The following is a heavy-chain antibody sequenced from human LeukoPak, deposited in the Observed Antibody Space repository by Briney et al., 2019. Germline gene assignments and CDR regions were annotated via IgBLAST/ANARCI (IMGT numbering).Heavy chain of an antibody. CDR1: GFPFSNHW. Sequence: GGSLRLSCAASGFPFSNHWMAWVRQAPGEGLEWVANIKEDGSDKYYVDSVEGRFTISRDNAKNSLHLQMNSLRGEDTAVYYCARNIYNRDWGYDYWGQGILVTVSS. J-gene: IGHJ4*02. CDR2: IKEDGSDK. V-gene: IGHV3-7*01. D-gene: IGHD2/OR15-2a*01. CDR3: ARNIYNRDWGYDY.